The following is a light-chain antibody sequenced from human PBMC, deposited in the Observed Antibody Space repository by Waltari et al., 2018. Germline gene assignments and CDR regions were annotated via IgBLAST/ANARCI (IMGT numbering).Light chain of an antibody. CDR1: QTLVSSDGNTY. CDR3: MQATHWPPVYT. V-gene: IGKV2-30*01. CDR2: KVS. J-gene: IGKJ2*01. Sequence: VVVSQTLLSLPGILGQSPSISCTSSQTLVSSDGNTYLNWFQQRPGQSPRRLIYKVSNRDSGVPDRFSGSGSDTDFTLKISRVEAEDIGLYYCMQATHWPPVYTFGQGTKLEIK.